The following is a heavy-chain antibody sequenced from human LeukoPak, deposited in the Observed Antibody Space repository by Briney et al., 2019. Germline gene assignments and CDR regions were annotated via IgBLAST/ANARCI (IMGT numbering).Heavy chain of an antibody. Sequence: GGSLRLSCAASGFTFSNYAMNWVRQAPGKGLEWVSSISSSSSYIYYADSVKGRFTISRDNAKNSLYLQMNSLRAEDTAVYYCARDKQQLVQTIFDYWGQGTLVTVSS. D-gene: IGHD6-13*01. CDR1: GFTFSNYA. CDR3: ARDKQQLVQTIFDY. J-gene: IGHJ4*02. V-gene: IGHV3-21*01. CDR2: ISSSSSYI.